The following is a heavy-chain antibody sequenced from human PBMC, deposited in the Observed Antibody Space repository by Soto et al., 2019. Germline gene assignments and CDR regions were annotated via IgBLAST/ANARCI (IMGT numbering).Heavy chain of an antibody. CDR2: VYWNDDK. V-gene: IGHV2-5*01. Sequence: PPGKALEWLAHVYWNDDKYYSLSLKSRLTIIKDTSKSQVVLTMTNMDPVDTATCYCAHLNTRGYYFDSWGQGALVTVSS. J-gene: IGHJ4*02. D-gene: IGHD2-15*01. CDR3: AHLNTRGYYFDS.